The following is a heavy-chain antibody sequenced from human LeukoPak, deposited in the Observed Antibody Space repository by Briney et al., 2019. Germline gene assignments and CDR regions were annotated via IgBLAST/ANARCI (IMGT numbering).Heavy chain of an antibody. Sequence: GGSLRLSCTASGFTFGDYAMSWFRQAPGKGLEWVGFIRSKAYGGTTEYAASVKGRFTISRDDSKSIAYLQMNSLKTEDTAVYYCAGTGYSSGWRTDYWGQGTLVTVSS. V-gene: IGHV3-49*03. CDR1: GFTFGDYA. J-gene: IGHJ4*02. CDR2: IRSKAYGGTT. CDR3: AGTGYSSGWRTDY. D-gene: IGHD6-19*01.